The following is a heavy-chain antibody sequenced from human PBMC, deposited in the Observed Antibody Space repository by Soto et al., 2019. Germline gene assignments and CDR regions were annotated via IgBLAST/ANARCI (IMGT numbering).Heavy chain of an antibody. CDR2: ISAYNGNT. CDR1: GYTFTSYG. V-gene: IGHV1-18*01. J-gene: IGHJ6*02. CDR3: ARDRYSSGWRYYYYYGMDV. D-gene: IGHD6-19*01. Sequence: QVQLVQSGAEVKKPGASVKVSCKASGYTFTSYGISWVRQAPGQGREWMGWISAYNGNTNYAQKLQGRVTMTTDTSTSTAYMELRSLRSDDTAVYYCARDRYSSGWRYYYYYGMDVWGQGTTVTVSS.